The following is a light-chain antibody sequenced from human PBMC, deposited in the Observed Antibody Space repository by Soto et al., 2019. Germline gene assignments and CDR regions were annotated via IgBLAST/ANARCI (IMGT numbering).Light chain of an antibody. CDR1: SSDVGTYNY. Sequence: QSALTQPRSVSGSPGQSVTISCTGTSSDVGTYNYVSWYQQHPGKAPKLMIYDVSKRPSGVPDRFSGSKSGNTASLTISGLQAEDEADFYCRPYAGSYTYVFGTGTKPPVL. CDR2: DVS. J-gene: IGLJ1*01. CDR3: RPYAGSYTYV. V-gene: IGLV2-11*01.